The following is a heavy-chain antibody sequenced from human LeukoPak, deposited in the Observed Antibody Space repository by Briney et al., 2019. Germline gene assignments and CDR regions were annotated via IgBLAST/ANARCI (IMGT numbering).Heavy chain of an antibody. V-gene: IGHV3-53*01. D-gene: IGHD3-16*02. CDR2: IYSGGST. CDR3: ARGGGVITTHDDY. J-gene: IGHJ4*02. CDR1: GFTVSSNY. Sequence: QTGGSLRLSCAASGFTVSSNYMSWVRQAPGKGLEWVSVIYSGGSTYYADSVKGRFTISRDNSKNTLYLQMNSLRAEDTAVYYCARGGGVITTHDDYWGQGTLVTVSS.